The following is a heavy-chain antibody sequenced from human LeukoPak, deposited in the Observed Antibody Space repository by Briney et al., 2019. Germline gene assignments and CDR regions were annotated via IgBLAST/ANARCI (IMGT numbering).Heavy chain of an antibody. D-gene: IGHD3-22*01. CDR3: ARDTNDSSGYYRLMSFGMDV. CDR1: GFTFSDYY. V-gene: IGHV3-11*06. CDR2: ISSSSSYT. J-gene: IGHJ6*02. Sequence: PGGSLRLSCAASGFTFSDYYMSWIRQAPGKGLEWVSYISSSSSYTNYADSVKGRFTISRDNAKNSLYLQMNSLRAEDTAVYYCARDTNDSSGYYRLMSFGMDVWGQGTTVTVSS.